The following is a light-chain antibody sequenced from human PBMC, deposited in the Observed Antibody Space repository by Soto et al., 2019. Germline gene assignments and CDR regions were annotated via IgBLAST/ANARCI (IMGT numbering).Light chain of an antibody. CDR1: QSISSW. Sequence: DIQMTQSPSSLSASVGDRVTITCRASQSISSWLNWYQQKPGEAPKLLIYTASSLQSGVPSRFSGSGSGTEITLTITGLQPDDSATYYCQQYSSYYRPFGQGTKVDI. J-gene: IGKJ1*01. CDR2: TAS. V-gene: IGKV1-5*01. CDR3: QQYSSYYRP.